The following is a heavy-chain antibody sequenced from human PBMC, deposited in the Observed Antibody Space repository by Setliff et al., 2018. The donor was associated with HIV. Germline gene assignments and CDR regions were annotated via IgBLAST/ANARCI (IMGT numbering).Heavy chain of an antibody. CDR2: VCQRGGI. Sequence: SETLSLTCAVSGDSINTPHCWSWVRQSLERGLEWIGEVCQRGGINYNPFLWSRASISMDKPRNYFPLEMASMTAADTAVYFCVRNHEWALGTWGQGLLVTVSS. CDR3: VRNHEWALGT. V-gene: IGHV4-4*02. D-gene: IGHD1-26*01. J-gene: IGHJ5*02. CDR1: GDSINTPHC.